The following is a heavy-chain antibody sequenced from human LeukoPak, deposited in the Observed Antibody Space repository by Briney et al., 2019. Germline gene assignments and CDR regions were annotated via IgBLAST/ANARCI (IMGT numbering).Heavy chain of an antibody. CDR2: IKQDGSEK. V-gene: IGHV3-7*01. CDR1: GFTFSSYW. J-gene: IGHJ2*01. Sequence: GGSLRLSCAASGFTFSSYWMSWVRQAPGKGLEWVANIKQDGSEKYYVDSVKGRFTISRDNAKNSLYLQMNSLRAEDTAVYYCARSRIAAAGSRQSLDLWGRGTLVTVSS. CDR3: ARSRIAAAGSRQSLDL. D-gene: IGHD6-13*01.